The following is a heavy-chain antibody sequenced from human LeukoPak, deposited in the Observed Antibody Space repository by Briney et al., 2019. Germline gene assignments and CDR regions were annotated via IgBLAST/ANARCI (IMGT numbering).Heavy chain of an antibody. V-gene: IGHV3-23*01. D-gene: IGHD1-1*01. CDR1: GFSFSNYA. CDR2: LRGNGET. J-gene: IGHJ4*02. CDR3: ARANWVSNADAVW. Sequence: GGSLRLSCAASGFSFSNYAMSWVRQAPARGPEWVSSLRGNGETFYADSVKGRFTLSRDDSRNTVYLQLNNLRVEDTAIYYCARANWVSNADAVWWGQGTQVTVSS.